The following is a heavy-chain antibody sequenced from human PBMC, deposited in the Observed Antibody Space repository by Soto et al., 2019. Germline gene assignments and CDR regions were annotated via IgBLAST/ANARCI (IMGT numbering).Heavy chain of an antibody. CDR3: TRPAYDYIWGSYRDTYYYYYMDV. D-gene: IGHD3-16*02. Sequence: GGSLRLSCAASGFTFSGSAMHWVRQASGKGLEWVGRIRSKANSYATAYAASVKSRLTISRDDSKNTAYLQMNSLKTEDTAVYYCTRPAYDYIWGSYRDTYYYYYMDVWGKGTTVTVSS. CDR1: GFTFSGSA. V-gene: IGHV3-73*01. J-gene: IGHJ6*03. CDR2: IRSKANSYAT.